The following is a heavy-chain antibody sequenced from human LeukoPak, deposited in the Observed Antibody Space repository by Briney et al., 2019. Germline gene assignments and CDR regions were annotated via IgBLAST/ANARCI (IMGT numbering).Heavy chain of an antibody. V-gene: IGHV4-30-2*01. CDR3: ARDSGRLDP. D-gene: IGHD1-26*01. J-gene: IGHJ5*02. Sequence: SETLSLTCAVYGGSLSDYSWSWIRQPPGKGLEWIGYIYHSGSTYYNPSLKSRVTISVDRSKNQFSLKLSSVTAADTAVYYCARDSGRLDPWGQGTLVTVSS. CDR1: GGSLSDYS. CDR2: IYHSGST.